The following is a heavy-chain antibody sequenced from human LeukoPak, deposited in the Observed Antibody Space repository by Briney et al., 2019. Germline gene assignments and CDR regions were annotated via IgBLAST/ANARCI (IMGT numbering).Heavy chain of an antibody. CDR2: IYSGGST. Sequence: GGSLRLSCAASGFTVSTNYMSWVRQAPGKGLEWVSVIYSGGSTYYADSVKGRFTISRDNSKNTLYLQMNSLRAEDTAVYYCARARGVGGPGYYYGMDVWGQGTTVTVSS. D-gene: IGHD3-16*01. CDR1: GFTVSTNY. CDR3: ARARGVGGPGYYYGMDV. J-gene: IGHJ6*02. V-gene: IGHV3-53*01.